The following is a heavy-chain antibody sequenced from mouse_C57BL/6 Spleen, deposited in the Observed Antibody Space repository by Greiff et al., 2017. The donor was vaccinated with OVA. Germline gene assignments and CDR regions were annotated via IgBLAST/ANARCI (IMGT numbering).Heavy chain of an antibody. CDR1: GFTFSDYG. J-gene: IGHJ1*03. CDR3: ARHSPRGYFCV. V-gene: IGHV5-15*01. CDR2: ISNLAYSI. Sequence: EVKLMESGGGLVQPGGSLKLSCAASGFTFSDYGMAWVRQAPRKGPEWVAFISNLAYSIYYADTVTGRFTSSRENAKNTLYLEMSSLRSEDTAMYYCARHSPRGYFCVWGTGTTVTVAS.